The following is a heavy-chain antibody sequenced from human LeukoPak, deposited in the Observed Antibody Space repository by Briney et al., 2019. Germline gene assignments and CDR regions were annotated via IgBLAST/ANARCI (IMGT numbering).Heavy chain of an antibody. CDR2: IYYSGST. CDR1: GGSISSYY. D-gene: IGHD6-19*01. V-gene: IGHV4-59*05. CDR3: ARHGGSSGFDY. Sequence: SETLSLTCTVSGGSISSYYWSWIRQPPGKGLEWIGSIYYSGSTYYNPSLKSRVTISVDTSKNQFSLKLSSVTAADTAVYYCARHGGSSGFDYWGQGTLVTVSS. J-gene: IGHJ4*02.